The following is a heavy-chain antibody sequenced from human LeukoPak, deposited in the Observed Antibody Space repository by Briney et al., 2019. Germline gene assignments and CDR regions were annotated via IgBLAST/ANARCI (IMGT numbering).Heavy chain of an antibody. CDR3: AKGIRDTRGYFALDI. V-gene: IGHV1-8*03. J-gene: IGHJ3*02. CDR1: GYTLCSYD. CDR2: MSPNADRGNI. D-gene: IGHD3-22*01. Sequence: ASVKVSCKASGYTLCSYDINWVRQATGQGVEWMGWMSPNADRGNIGYAQKFQGRVTFTRDTSISTAYMELTNLRSEDTFVFHAAKGIRDTRGYFALDIWGQGTMVIVSS.